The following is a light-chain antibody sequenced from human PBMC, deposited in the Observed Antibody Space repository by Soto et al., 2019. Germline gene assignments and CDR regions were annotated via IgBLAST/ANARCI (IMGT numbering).Light chain of an antibody. CDR2: EVI. J-gene: IGLJ2*01. CDR3: SSYISRNLV. CDR1: NSDFDTYTY. Sequence: QSALTQPASVSGSPGQWITISCTETNSDFDTYTYVSWYQQVPGKAPKLMIYEVIKRPSGVSSRFSGSKSGNTASLTISGLQAEDEADYYCSSYISRNLVFGGGTKLTVL. V-gene: IGLV2-14*01.